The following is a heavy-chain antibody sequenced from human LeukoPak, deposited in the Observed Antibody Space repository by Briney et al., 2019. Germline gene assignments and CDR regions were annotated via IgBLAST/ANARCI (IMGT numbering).Heavy chain of an antibody. D-gene: IGHD1-1*01. V-gene: IGHV3-53*04. CDR1: GLSVSSNY. J-gene: IGHJ4*02. Sequence: PGGSLRLSCAASGLSVSSNYMSWVRQAPGKGLEWVSVICSGGSRYYAGSVKGRFTISRHNSNNTLYLQMNSLRADDTAVYYCARVSTGDWGQGTLVTVSS. CDR2: ICSGGSR. CDR3: ARVSTGD.